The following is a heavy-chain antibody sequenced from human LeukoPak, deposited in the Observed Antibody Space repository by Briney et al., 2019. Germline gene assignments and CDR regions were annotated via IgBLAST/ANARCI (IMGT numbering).Heavy chain of an antibody. CDR1: GGSISSYY. Sequence: SETLSLTCTVSGGSISSYYWSWIRQPPGKGLEWIGYINWSTNYNPSLRSRVTISVDTSKNQFSLKLNSVTAADTAVYFCARDIGTYPYYFEYWGQGTLVTVSP. V-gene: IGHV4-59*01. CDR2: INWST. D-gene: IGHD1-26*01. J-gene: IGHJ4*02. CDR3: ARDIGTYPYYFEY.